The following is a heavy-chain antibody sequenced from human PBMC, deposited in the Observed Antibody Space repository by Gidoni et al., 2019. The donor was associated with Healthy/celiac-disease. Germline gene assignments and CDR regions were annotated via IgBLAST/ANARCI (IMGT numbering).Heavy chain of an antibody. V-gene: IGHV3-30*18. CDR2: ISYDVSNK. J-gene: IGHJ6*02. Sequence: GTGLEWVAVISYDVSNKYYADSVKGRFTISTDKSKNTLYLHMSSLRAEDTAVYYCAKELTVSTCNGIDVWGQGTTVTVSS. CDR3: AKELTVSTCNGIDV. D-gene: IGHD2-8*01.